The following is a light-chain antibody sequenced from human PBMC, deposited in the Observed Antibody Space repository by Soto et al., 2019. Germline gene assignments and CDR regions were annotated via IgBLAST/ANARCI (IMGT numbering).Light chain of an antibody. J-gene: IGLJ2*01. Sequence: QSVLTQPPSVSEAPRQRVTISCSGSSSNIGNNAVNWYQQLPGKAPKLLIYYDDLLPSGVSDRFSGSKSGTSASLAISGLQSEDEADYYCAAWDDSLLHVVFGGGTKLTVL. CDR2: YDD. V-gene: IGLV1-36*01. CDR1: SSNIGNNA. CDR3: AAWDDSLLHVV.